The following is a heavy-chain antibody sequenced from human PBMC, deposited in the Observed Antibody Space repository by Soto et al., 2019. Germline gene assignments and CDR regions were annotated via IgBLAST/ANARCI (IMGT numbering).Heavy chain of an antibody. J-gene: IGHJ4*02. CDR3: AREYCTNGVCYFDY. Sequence: QLQLQESGPGLVKPSETLSLTCTVSGGSISSSSYYWGWIRQPPGKGLEWIGSIYYSGSTYYNPSLKSRVTISVDTSKNQCSLKLSSVTAADTAVYYCAREYCTNGVCYFDYWGQGTLVTVSS. V-gene: IGHV4-39*02. CDR2: IYYSGST. D-gene: IGHD2-8*01. CDR1: GGSISSSSYY.